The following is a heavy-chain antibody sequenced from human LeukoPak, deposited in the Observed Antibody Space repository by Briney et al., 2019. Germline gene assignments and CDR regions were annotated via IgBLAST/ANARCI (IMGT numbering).Heavy chain of an antibody. CDR2: IYYSGST. Sequence: SETLSLTCTVSGGSISSSSYYWGWIRQPPGKGLEWIGSIYYSGSTYYNPSLKSRVTISVDTSKNQFSLKLSSVTAADTAVYYCARVDGDYWGYYYYMDVWGKGTTVTVSS. CDR3: ARVDGDYWGYYYYMDV. J-gene: IGHJ6*03. D-gene: IGHD4-17*01. V-gene: IGHV4-39*07. CDR1: GGSISSSSYY.